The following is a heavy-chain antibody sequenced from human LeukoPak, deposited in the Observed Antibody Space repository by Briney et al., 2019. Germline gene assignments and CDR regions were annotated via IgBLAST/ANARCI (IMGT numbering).Heavy chain of an antibody. CDR2: INPNSGDT. Sequence: ASVKVSCKASGYIFTGYFIHWVRQAPGQGLEWMGRINPNSGDTYYPQTFQGRVTMTRDTSINTAYMELGGLRSDDTAVYYCARDLSSTSNWELDYWGQGALVTVSS. CDR3: ARDLSSTSNWELDY. CDR1: GYIFTGYF. V-gene: IGHV1-2*06. J-gene: IGHJ4*02. D-gene: IGHD7-27*01.